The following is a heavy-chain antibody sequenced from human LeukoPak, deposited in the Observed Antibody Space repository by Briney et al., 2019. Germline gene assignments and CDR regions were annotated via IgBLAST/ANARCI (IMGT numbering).Heavy chain of an antibody. Sequence: GGSLRLSCTGSGFTFGDSAMSWFRQAPGKGLEWVGFIRGKALGGTTELAASVKGRFTISRDDSKRFAYLQMNGLKSEDTAVYYCSRANYSSGWYALLFDYWGQGTLVTVSS. D-gene: IGHD6-19*01. CDR3: SRANYSSGWYALLFDY. CDR2: IRGKALGGTT. V-gene: IGHV3-49*03. CDR1: GFTFGDSA. J-gene: IGHJ4*02.